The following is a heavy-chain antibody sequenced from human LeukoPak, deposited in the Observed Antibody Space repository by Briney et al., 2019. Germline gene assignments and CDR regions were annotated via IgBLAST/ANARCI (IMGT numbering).Heavy chain of an antibody. V-gene: IGHV4-34*01. CDR1: GGSFSGYY. CDR2: INHSGST. Sequence: PSETLSLTCAVYGGSFSGYYGSWIRQPPGKGLEWIGEINHSGSTNYNPSLKSRVTISVDTSKNQFSLKLSSVTAADTAVYYCASGYSYGSGYWGQGTLVTVSS. CDR3: ASGYSYGSGY. J-gene: IGHJ4*02. D-gene: IGHD5-18*01.